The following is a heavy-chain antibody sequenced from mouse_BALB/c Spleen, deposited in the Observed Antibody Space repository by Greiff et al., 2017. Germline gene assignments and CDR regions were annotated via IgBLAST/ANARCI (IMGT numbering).Heavy chain of an antibody. CDR3: ARDYYGNYVDY. J-gene: IGHJ2*01. D-gene: IGHD2-1*01. CDR1: GFTFSSFG. CDR2: ISSGSSTI. Sequence: EGKLMESGGGLVQPGGSRKLSCAASGFTFSSFGMHWVRQAPEKGLEWVAYISSGSSTIYYADTVKGRFTISRDNPKNTLFLQMTSLRSEDTAMYYCARDYYGNYVDYWGQGTTLTVSS. V-gene: IGHV5-17*02.